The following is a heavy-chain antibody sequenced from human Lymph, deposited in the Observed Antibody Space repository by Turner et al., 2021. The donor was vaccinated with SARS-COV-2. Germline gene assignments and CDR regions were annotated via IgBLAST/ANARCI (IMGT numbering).Heavy chain of an antibody. CDR3: ARIRTGYSYGDRSTYYFDY. Sequence: RESGPALVKPTQTLTLTCTFSGFSLSTSGMCVSWIRQPPGKALEWLARIDWDDDKYYSTSLKTRLTISKDTSKNQVVLTMTNMDPVDTATYYCARIRTGYSYGDRSTYYFDYWGQGTLVTVSS. J-gene: IGHJ4*02. CDR1: GFSLSTSGMC. CDR2: IDWDDDK. D-gene: IGHD5-18*01. V-gene: IGHV2-70*11.